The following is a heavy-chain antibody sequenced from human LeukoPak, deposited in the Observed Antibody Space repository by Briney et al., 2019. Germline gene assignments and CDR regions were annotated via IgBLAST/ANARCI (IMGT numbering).Heavy chain of an antibody. D-gene: IGHD4-17*01. CDR3: ARDDYGDYQSHDASDI. CDR1: GGSISSYY. J-gene: IGHJ3*02. Sequence: PSETLSLTCTVSGGSISSYYWSWIRQPAGKGLEWIGRIYTSGSTNYNPSLKSRVTMSVDTSKNQFSLRLSSVTAADTAVYYCARDDYGDYQSHDASDIWGQGTMVTVSS. CDR2: IYTSGST. V-gene: IGHV4-4*07.